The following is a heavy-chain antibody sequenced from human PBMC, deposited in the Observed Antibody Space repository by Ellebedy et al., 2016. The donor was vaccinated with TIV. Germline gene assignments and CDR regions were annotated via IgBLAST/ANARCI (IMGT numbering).Heavy chain of an antibody. V-gene: IGHV5-10-1*01. J-gene: IGHJ4*02. CDR1: GYSFTSYW. CDR3: ARYRSIAAGEYDS. D-gene: IGHD6-13*01. Sequence: KVSCKGSGYSFTSYWISWVRQMPGKGLEWMGRIDPSDSYTNYSPSFQGHVTISADKSISTAYLQWNSLKASDTAMYYCARYRSIAAGEYDSWGQGTLVTVSS. CDR2: IDPSDSYT.